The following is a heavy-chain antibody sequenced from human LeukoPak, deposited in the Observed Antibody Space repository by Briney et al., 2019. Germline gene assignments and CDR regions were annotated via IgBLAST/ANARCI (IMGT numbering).Heavy chain of an antibody. Sequence: GGSLRLSCAASGFTFSSYSMNWVRQAPGKGLEWVSSISSSSSYIYYADSVKGRFTISRDNAKNSLYLQMNSLRAEDTAVYYRARGVPENYYGSGSTNWFDPWGQGTLVTVSS. V-gene: IGHV3-21*04. J-gene: IGHJ5*02. CDR3: ARGVPENYYGSGSTNWFDP. D-gene: IGHD3-10*01. CDR2: ISSSSSYI. CDR1: GFTFSSYS.